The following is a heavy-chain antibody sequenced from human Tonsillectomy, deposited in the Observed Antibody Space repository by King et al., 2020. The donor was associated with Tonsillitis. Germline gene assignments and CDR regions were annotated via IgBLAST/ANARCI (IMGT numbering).Heavy chain of an antibody. CDR2: ISGSGGST. CDR1: GFTFSSYA. V-gene: IGHV3-23*04. J-gene: IGHJ6*02. D-gene: IGHD3-10*01. CDR3: AKGHNCDGAGGYYNGSLTKDV. Sequence: VQLVESGGGLVQPGGSLRLSCAASGFTFSSYAMSWVRQAPGKGLEWVSAISGSGGSTYYADSVKGRFTISRDNSKNTLYLQMNSLRAEDTAVYYCAKGHNCDGAGGYYNGSLTKDVWGQGTTVTVSS.